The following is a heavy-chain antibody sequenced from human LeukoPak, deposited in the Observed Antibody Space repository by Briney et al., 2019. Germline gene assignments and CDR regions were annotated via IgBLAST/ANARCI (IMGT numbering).Heavy chain of an antibody. Sequence: PGGSLRLSCAASGFTFSSYGMHWVRQAPGKGLEWVAVIWYDGSNKYYADSVKGRFTVSRDNSRNTLYLQMNSLRAEDTAVYYCAKAVSGSYPETRHFDYWGQGSLVTVSS. D-gene: IGHD1-26*01. J-gene: IGHJ4*02. V-gene: IGHV3-30*02. CDR3: AKAVSGSYPETRHFDY. CDR1: GFTFSSYG. CDR2: IWYDGSNK.